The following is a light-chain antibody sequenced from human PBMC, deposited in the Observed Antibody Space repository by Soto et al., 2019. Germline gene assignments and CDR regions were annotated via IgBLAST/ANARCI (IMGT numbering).Light chain of an antibody. V-gene: IGKV4-1*01. CDR3: QQYFSTPIT. CDR2: WAS. Sequence: DIVMTQSPDSLAVSLGERATIKCRSSQSLLYTSNNKNHLAWYQQKPGQSPKVLIYWASTRQTGVPERSSGSGSGTDFTLTISSLQADDVAIYYCQQYFSTPITFGQGTRLGIK. J-gene: IGKJ5*01. CDR1: QSLLYTSNNKNH.